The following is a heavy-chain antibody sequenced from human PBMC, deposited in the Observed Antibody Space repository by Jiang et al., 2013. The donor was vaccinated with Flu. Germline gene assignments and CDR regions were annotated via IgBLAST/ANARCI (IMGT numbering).Heavy chain of an antibody. J-gene: IGHJ4*02. CDR3: ARAALGGNPTYYFDY. CDR1: GGSISSGSYY. V-gene: IGHV4-61*02. Sequence: PGLVKPSQTLSLTCTVSGGSISSGSYYWSWIRRPAGKGLEWIGRIYTSGSTNYNPSLKSRVTISVDTSKNQFSLKLSSVTAADTAVYYCARAALGGNPTYYFDYWGQGILVTVSS. CDR2: IYTSGST. D-gene: IGHD4-23*01.